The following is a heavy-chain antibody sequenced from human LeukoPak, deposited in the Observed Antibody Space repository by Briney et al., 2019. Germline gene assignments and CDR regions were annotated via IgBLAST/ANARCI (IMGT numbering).Heavy chain of an antibody. Sequence: SETLSLTCTVSGGSITTGGHYWSWIRQHPAKGLEWIGYMYHSGSTYYNPSLKSRVTISVDTSKNQFSLKLTSVTAADTAVYYCARVSYYGSAGYSKYYFDKWGQGTLVTVSS. J-gene: IGHJ4*02. V-gene: IGHV4-31*03. CDR2: MYHSGST. CDR1: GGSITTGGHY. CDR3: ARVSYYGSAGYSKYYFDK. D-gene: IGHD3-22*01.